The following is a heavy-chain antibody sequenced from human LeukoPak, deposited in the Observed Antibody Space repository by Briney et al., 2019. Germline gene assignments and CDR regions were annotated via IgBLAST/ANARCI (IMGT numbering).Heavy chain of an antibody. CDR3: ARVVANYDSSGYYPRFDP. D-gene: IGHD3-22*01. V-gene: IGHV4-34*01. CDR1: GGSFSGYY. CDR2: INHSGST. Sequence: PSETLSLTCAVYGGSFSGYYWSWIRQPPGKGLEWIGEINHSGSTNYNPSLKSRVTISVDTSKNQFSLKLSSVTAADTAVYYCARVVANYDSSGYYPRFDPWGQGTLVTVSS. J-gene: IGHJ5*02.